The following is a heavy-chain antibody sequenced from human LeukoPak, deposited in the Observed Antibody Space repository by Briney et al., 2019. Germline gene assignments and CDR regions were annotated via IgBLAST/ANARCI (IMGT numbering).Heavy chain of an antibody. D-gene: IGHD3-16*01. CDR2: IFSGGGT. Sequence: GGSLGLSCAASGFTVSSSYMNWVRQAPGKGLEWVSLIFSGGGTYYADSVKGRFTISRDNSKNTLFLQMNSLRAEDTAVYYCARGGVAYPDSFDIWGRGTMVTVSS. V-gene: IGHV3-66*01. J-gene: IGHJ3*02. CDR1: GFTVSSSY. CDR3: ARGGVAYPDSFDI.